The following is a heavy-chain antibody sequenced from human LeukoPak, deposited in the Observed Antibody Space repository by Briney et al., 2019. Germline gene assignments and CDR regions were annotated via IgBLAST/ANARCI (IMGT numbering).Heavy chain of an antibody. Sequence: GGSLRLSCEASGFTFSSYGMHWVRPAPGKGLEWVAVVSYDGSNKYYADSVEGRFTISRDYSKNTLYLQMNSLRAEDTAVYYCAKVSTYTTSWRYLDYWGQGTLVTVYS. J-gene: IGHJ4*02. V-gene: IGHV3-30*18. CDR1: GFTFSSYG. CDR2: VSYDGSNK. CDR3: AKVSTYTTSWRYLDY. D-gene: IGHD6-13*01.